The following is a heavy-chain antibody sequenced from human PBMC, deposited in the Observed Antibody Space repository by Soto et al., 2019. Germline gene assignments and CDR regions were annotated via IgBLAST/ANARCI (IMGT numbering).Heavy chain of an antibody. D-gene: IGHD6-19*01. J-gene: IGHJ3*02. Sequence: GXSLRLSCAASGFTFSSYAMHWVRQAPGKGLEWVAVISYDGSNKYYADSVKGRFTISRDNPKNTLYLQMNSLRAEDTAVYYCASNIAVADHAFDIWGQGTMVTVSS. CDR1: GFTFSSYA. V-gene: IGHV3-30-3*01. CDR3: ASNIAVADHAFDI. CDR2: ISYDGSNK.